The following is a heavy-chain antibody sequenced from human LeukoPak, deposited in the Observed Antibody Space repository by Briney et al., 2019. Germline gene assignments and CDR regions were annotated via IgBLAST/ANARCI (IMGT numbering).Heavy chain of an antibody. D-gene: IGHD7-27*01. Sequence: SQTLSLTCTVSGGSISSGDYYWNWIRQSPGKGLEWIGFVYYSGSTYYNPSFKSRVTLSIDTSKNQFSLKLSPVTAADTAVYSCAREGPGAPSWFDPWGQGTLVTVSS. J-gene: IGHJ5*02. V-gene: IGHV4-30-4*01. CDR1: GGSISSGDYY. CDR3: AREGPGAPSWFDP. CDR2: VYYSGST.